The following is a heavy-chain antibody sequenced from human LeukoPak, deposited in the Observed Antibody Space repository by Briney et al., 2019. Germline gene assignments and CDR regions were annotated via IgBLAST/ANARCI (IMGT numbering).Heavy chain of an antibody. D-gene: IGHD6-13*01. V-gene: IGHV4-34*01. J-gene: IGHJ4*02. CDR2: IYYSGSA. CDR3: ARQGGTAASGPDY. Sequence: PSETLSLTCAVYGGSFRGYYWSWIRQPPGKGLDWIGTIYYSGSAYYNPSLKSRVTISVDTSKNQFSLKLRSVTAADTAVYYCARQGGTAASGPDYWGQGTLVTVSS. CDR1: GGSFRGYY.